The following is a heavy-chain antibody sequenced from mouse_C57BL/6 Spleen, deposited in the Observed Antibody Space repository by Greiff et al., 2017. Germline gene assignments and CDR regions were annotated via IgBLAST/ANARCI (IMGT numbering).Heavy chain of an antibody. V-gene: IGHV3-6*01. CDR3: AKGRRQTAQAFDY. CDR1: GYSITSGYY. CDR2: ISYDGSN. Sequence: EVKLEESGPGLVKPSQSLSLTCSVTGYSITSGYYWNWIRQFPGNKLEWMGYISYDGSNNYNPSLKNRISITRDTSKNQFFLKLNSVTTEDTATYYCAKGRRQTAQAFDYWGQGTTLTVSS. D-gene: IGHD3-2*02. J-gene: IGHJ2*01.